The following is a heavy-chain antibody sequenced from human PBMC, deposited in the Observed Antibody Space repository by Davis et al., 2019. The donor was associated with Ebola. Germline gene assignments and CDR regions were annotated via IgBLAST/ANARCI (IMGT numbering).Heavy chain of an antibody. CDR1: GYTFTSYT. CDR2: IIPILGIA. J-gene: IGHJ4*02. CDR3: ARLILWFGELAGEYYFDY. D-gene: IGHD3-10*01. Sequence: ASVKVSCKASGYTFTSYTISWVRQAPGQGLEWMGRIIPILGIANYAQKLQGRVTMTTDTSTSTAYMELRSLRSDDTAVYYCARLILWFGELAGEYYFDYWGQGTLVTVSS. V-gene: IGHV1-18*01.